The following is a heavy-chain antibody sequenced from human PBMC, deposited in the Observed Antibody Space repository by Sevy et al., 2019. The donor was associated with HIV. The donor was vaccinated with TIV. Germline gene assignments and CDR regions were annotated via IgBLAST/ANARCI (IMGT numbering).Heavy chain of an antibody. V-gene: IGHV3-15*01. CDR2: IKSKTDGGTT. J-gene: IGHJ3*02. Sequence: GGSLRLSCAASGFTFSNAWMSWVRQAPGKGLEWVGRIKSKTDGGTTDYAAPVKGRFTISRDDSKNTLYLQMNSLKTEDTAVYYCTTVKVIDYADAFDIWGQGTMLTVSS. D-gene: IGHD4-17*01. CDR3: TTVKVIDYADAFDI. CDR1: GFTFSNAW.